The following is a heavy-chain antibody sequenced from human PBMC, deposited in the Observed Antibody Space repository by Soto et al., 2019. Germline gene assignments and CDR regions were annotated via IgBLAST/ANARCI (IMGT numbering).Heavy chain of an antibody. CDR2: IYHSGST. Sequence: LSLTCAVSGGSISSSNRWSWVRQPPGKGLEWIGEIYHSGSTNYNPSLKSRVTISVDKSKNQFSLKLSSVTAADTAVYYCARFRFLEWFDAFDIWGQGTMVTVSS. CDR3: ARFRFLEWFDAFDI. CDR1: GGSISSSNR. V-gene: IGHV4-4*02. J-gene: IGHJ3*02. D-gene: IGHD3-3*01.